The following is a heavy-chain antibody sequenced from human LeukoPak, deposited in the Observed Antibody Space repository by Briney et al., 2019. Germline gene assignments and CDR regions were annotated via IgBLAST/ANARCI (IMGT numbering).Heavy chain of an antibody. Sequence: PSETLSLTCTVSGGSISSYYWSWIRQPAGKGLEWIGHIYYSGSTSYNPSLKSRATISVDTFKNQFSLNLSSVTAAGTAVYYCARRLVGWNWFDPWGQGTLVTVSS. D-gene: IGHD1-1*01. CDR1: GGSISSYY. J-gene: IGHJ5*02. CDR3: ARRLVGWNWFDP. CDR2: IYYSGST. V-gene: IGHV4-59*08.